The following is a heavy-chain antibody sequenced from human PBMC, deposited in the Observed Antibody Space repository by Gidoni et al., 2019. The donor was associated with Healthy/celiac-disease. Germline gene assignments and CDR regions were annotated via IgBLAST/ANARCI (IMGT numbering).Heavy chain of an antibody. CDR1: GFTFSSYA. J-gene: IGHJ4*02. CDR3: AKDPRYLDSVKPLVIFLGYYFDY. CDR2: ISGSGGST. Sequence: EVQLVESGGGLVQPGGSLRLSCADSGFTFSSYAMSWGRRAPGKGLEWVSAISGSGGSTYYADSVKGRFTISRDNSKNTLYLQMNSLRAEDTAVYYCAKDPRYLDSVKPLVIFLGYYFDYWGQGTLVTVSS. D-gene: IGHD3-16*01. V-gene: IGHV3-23*04.